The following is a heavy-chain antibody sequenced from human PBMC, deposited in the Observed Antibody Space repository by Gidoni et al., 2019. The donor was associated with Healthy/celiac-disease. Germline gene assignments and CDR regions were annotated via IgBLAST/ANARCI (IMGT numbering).Heavy chain of an antibody. CDR2: ISGSGGST. CDR3: AKSGGITSWPGIANYFDY. D-gene: IGHD6-13*01. CDR1: GFPVSTYA. J-gene: IGHJ4*02. V-gene: IGHV3-23*01. Sequence: EVQLLESGGGLVQPGGSLRLSCAASGFPVSTYAMSWVRQAPGQGLEWVSAISGSGGSTYYADSVKGRFTISRDNSKNTLYLQMNSLRAEDTAVYYCAKSGGITSWPGIANYFDYWGQGTLVTVSS.